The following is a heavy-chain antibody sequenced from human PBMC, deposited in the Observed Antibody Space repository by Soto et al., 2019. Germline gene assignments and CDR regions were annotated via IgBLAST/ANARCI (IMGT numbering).Heavy chain of an antibody. CDR3: ASGLGARYYYGLHV. D-gene: IGHD3-10*01. Sequence: PWGSLRLSCAASGITFINYGTYGMHWFRHAPGKGLEWVAVTSYDGSIKYYADSVKGRFTISRDNSKTTLFLDMSSLRADDTAVYYCASGLGARYYYGLHVWGEGTTVTVSS. CDR2: TSYDGSIK. J-gene: IGHJ6*04. CDR1: GITFINYG. V-gene: IGHV3-30-3*01.